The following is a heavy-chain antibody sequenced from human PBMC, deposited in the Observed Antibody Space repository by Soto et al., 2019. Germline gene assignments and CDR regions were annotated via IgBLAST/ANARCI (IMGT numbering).Heavy chain of an antibody. D-gene: IGHD2-2*01. J-gene: IGHJ4*02. CDR1: GGSISSGGYS. CDR3: ARAKGVVPAALSY. V-gene: IGHV4-30-2*01. Sequence: SETLSLTCAVSGGSISSGGYSWSWIRQPPGKGLEWIGYTYHSGSTYYNPSLKSRVTISVDRSKNQFSLKLSSVTAADTAVYYCARAKGVVPAALSYWGQGTLVTVSS. CDR2: TYHSGST.